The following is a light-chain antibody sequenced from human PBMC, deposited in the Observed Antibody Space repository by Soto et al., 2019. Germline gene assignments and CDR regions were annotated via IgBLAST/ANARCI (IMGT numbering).Light chain of an antibody. V-gene: IGKV1-39*01. CDR2: AAS. CDR3: QQSYSNPT. CDR1: QSISSY. Sequence: DIHMTQSPSSVSASVLDIVTFICRASQSISSYLNWYQQKPGKAPKLLIYAASSLQSGVPSRFSGSGSGTDFTLTISSLQTEDFATYYCQQSYSNPTFGQGTRLEIK. J-gene: IGKJ5*01.